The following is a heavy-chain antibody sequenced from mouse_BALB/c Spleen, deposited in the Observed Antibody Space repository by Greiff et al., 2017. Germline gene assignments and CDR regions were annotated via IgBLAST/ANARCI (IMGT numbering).Heavy chain of an antibody. CDR1: GFTFSDYY. Sequence: EVQLVESGGGLVKPGGSLKLSCAASGFTFSDYYMYWVRQTPEKRLEWVATISDGGSYTYYPDSVKGRFTISRDNAKNNLYLQMSSLKSEDTAMYYCARGDYGSRAPFAYWGQGTLVTVSA. CDR2: ISDGGSYT. J-gene: IGHJ3*01. D-gene: IGHD1-1*01. V-gene: IGHV5-4*02. CDR3: ARGDYGSRAPFAY.